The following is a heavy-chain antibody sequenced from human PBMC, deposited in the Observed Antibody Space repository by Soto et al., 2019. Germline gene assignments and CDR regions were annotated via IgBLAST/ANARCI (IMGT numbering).Heavy chain of an antibody. D-gene: IGHD3-3*01. CDR1: GGSISSYY. CDR3: ARAVTIFGVVQSMDV. J-gene: IGHJ6*03. V-gene: IGHV4-59*01. CDR2: IYYSGST. Sequence: PSETLSLTCTVSGGSISSYYWSWIRQPPGKGLEWIGYIYYSGSTNYNPSLKSRVTISVDTSKNQFSLKLSSVTAADTAVYYCARAVTIFGVVQSMDVWGKGTTVTVSS.